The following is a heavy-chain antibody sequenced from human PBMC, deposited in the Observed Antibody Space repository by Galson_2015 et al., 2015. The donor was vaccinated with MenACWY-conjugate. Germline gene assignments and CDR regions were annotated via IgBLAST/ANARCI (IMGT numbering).Heavy chain of an antibody. V-gene: IGHV3-23*01. CDR3: VRYSSGYPSAPVDY. D-gene: IGHD3-22*01. CDR1: GFTFSSYA. Sequence: SLRLSCAASGFTFSSYAMSWVRQAPGKGLEWVSAISGSGGSTYYADSVKGRFTISRDNSKNTLYLQMNSLRAEDTAVYYCVRYSSGYPSAPVDYWGQGTLVTVSS. J-gene: IGHJ4*02. CDR2: ISGSGGST.